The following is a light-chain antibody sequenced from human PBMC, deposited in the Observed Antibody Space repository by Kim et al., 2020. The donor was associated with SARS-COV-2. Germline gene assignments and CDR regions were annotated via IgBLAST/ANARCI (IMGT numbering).Light chain of an antibody. J-gene: IGKJ4*01. V-gene: IGKV1-9*01. CDR3: QQINSLPLT. CDR2: AAA. Sequence: ASVGDRGTTTCRASHGSSSNVAGDKKKPGKDPRHLIYAAATLESGVPSRFSGRESGTEFTLAIHSLQPEDFATYYCQQINSLPLTFGGGTKVDIK. CDR1: HGSSSN.